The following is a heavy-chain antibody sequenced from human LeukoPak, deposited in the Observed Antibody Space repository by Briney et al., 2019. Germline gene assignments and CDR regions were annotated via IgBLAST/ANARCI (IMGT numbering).Heavy chain of an antibody. D-gene: IGHD3-9*01. J-gene: IGHJ4*02. Sequence: GGSLRLSCAASGFTFSNAWMSWVRQAPGKGLEGVGRIKSKTDGGTTDYAAPVKGRFTISRDDSKNTLYLQMNSLKTEDTAVYYCTTATASDILTGYYGGYYFDYWGQGTLVTVSS. V-gene: IGHV3-15*01. CDR2: IKSKTDGGTT. CDR1: GFTFSNAW. CDR3: TTATASDILTGYYGGYYFDY.